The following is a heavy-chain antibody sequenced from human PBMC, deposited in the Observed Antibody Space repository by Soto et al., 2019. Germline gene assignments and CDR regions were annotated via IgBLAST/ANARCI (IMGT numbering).Heavy chain of an antibody. CDR3: AREQGPEERVAADYFPYGLDV. J-gene: IGHJ6*02. V-gene: IGHV1-46*01. Sequence: QVQLVQSGAEVKKPGASVKVSCKTSGYTFTSYYIHWVRQPPGQGLEWMGIINPSGGSTNYAQKFQGRVTMTTDTSTSTVYMELSSLRSEDTAVYFCAREQGPEERVAADYFPYGLDVWGRGTAVTVSS. CDR1: GYTFTSYY. CDR2: INPSGGST. D-gene: IGHD6-13*01.